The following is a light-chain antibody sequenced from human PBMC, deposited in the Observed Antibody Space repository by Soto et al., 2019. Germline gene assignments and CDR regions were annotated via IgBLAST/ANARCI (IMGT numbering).Light chain of an antibody. J-gene: IGLJ2*01. Sequence: QSALTQPASVSVSPGQSITISCPGTDSDVGGYNYVSWYQQHPDKAPKLMIYGVYNRPSGVSNRFSGSKSGNTASLTISGLQAEDEADYYCSSFTNNNTPHVVFGGGTKLTVL. CDR2: GVY. V-gene: IGLV2-14*01. CDR1: DSDVGGYNY. CDR3: SSFTNNNTPHVV.